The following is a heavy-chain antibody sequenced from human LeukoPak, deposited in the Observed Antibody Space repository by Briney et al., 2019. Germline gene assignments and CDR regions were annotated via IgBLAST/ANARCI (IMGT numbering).Heavy chain of an antibody. Sequence: GGTLRLSCAASGFTFSNHGMNWVRQAPGKGLEWVSYISSSGSTIYYADSVKGRFTISRDNAKNSLYLQMNSLRAEDAAVYYCARRNYGIAFDYWGQGTLVTVSS. J-gene: IGHJ4*02. CDR1: GFTFSNHG. D-gene: IGHD6-13*01. CDR2: ISSSGSTI. CDR3: ARRNYGIAFDY. V-gene: IGHV3-48*03.